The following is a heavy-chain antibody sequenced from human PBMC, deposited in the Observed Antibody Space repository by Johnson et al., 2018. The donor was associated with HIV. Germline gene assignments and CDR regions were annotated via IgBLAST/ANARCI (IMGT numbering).Heavy chain of an antibody. CDR2: ISGSGGST. V-gene: IGHV3-23*04. J-gene: IGHJ3*01. CDR3: TRGSFTDDAFDV. Sequence: VQLVESGGGVVQPGRSLTLSCAASGFSFIDGWMIWVRQAPGKGLEWVSAISGSGGSTYYADSVKGRFTISRDNSKNTLYLQMNSLRAEDTAVYYCTRGSFTDDAFDVWGLGTMVTVSS. D-gene: IGHD1-26*01. CDR1: GFSFIDGW.